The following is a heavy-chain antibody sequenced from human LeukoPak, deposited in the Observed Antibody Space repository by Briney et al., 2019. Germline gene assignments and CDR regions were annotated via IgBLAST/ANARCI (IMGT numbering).Heavy chain of an antibody. D-gene: IGHD6-6*01. Sequence: PSETLSLTCTVSGGSISSSSYYWGWIRQPPGKGLEWIGSIYYSGSTYYNPSLKSRVTISVDTSKNQFSLKLSSVTAADTAVYYCARAGHESSMDYWGQGTLVTVSS. CDR1: GGSISSSSYY. CDR3: ARAGHESSMDY. CDR2: IYYSGST. V-gene: IGHV4-39*01. J-gene: IGHJ4*02.